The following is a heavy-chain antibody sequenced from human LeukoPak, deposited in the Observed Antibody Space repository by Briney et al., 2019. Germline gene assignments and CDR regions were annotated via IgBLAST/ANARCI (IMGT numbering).Heavy chain of an antibody. CDR1: GGSISSYY. CDR2: IYYSGST. Sequence: KPSETLSLTCTVSGGSISSYYWSWIRQPPGKGLEWIGYIYYSGSTNYNPSLKSRVTISVDTPKNQFSLKLSSVTAADTAVYYCARVSLRAFDIWGQGTMVTVSS. CDR3: ARVSLRAFDI. J-gene: IGHJ3*02. V-gene: IGHV4-59*01.